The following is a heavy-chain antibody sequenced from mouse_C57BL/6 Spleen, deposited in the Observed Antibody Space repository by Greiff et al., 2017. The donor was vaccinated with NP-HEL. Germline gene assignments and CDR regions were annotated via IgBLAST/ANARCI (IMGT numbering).Heavy chain of an antibody. CDR1: GYTFTDYE. D-gene: IGHD2-4*01. J-gene: IGHJ3*01. Sequence: SGAELVRPGASVTLSCKASGYTFTDYEMHWVKQTPVHGLEWIGAIDPETGGTAYNQKFKGKAILTADKSSSTAYMELRSLTSEDSAVYYCTRKGYYDYDVGRAWFAYWGQGTLVTVSA. CDR3: TRKGYYDYDVGRAWFAY. CDR2: IDPETGGT. V-gene: IGHV1-15*01.